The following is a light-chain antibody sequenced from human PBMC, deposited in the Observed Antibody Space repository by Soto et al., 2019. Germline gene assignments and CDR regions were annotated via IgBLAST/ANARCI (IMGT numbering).Light chain of an antibody. CDR1: PSVTSSY. J-gene: IGKJ1*01. V-gene: IGKV3-20*01. CDR3: QQYGTSPRT. Sequence: EIVLTQSPGTLSLSPGERATLSCRASPSVTSSYLAWYQQKAGQAPRLLIYNASSRATGIPDRFSGSGSGTDFTLTISRLEPEDFAVYYCQQYGTSPRTFGEGTKVEIK. CDR2: NAS.